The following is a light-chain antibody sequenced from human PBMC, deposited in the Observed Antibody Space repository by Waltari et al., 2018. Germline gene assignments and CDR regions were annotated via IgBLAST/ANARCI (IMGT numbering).Light chain of an antibody. CDR1: RAITNY. CDR2: AAS. CDR3: QQSHSAPLA. Sequence: DIQMTQSPSSLSASGGDRVTITCRASRAITNYVNWYQQRPGLAPKLLIYAASTLQGGVPTRFSGSGSGTDLTLTISSLQIEDFATYYCQQSHSAPLAFGGGTRLEI. V-gene: IGKV1-39*01. J-gene: IGKJ4*01.